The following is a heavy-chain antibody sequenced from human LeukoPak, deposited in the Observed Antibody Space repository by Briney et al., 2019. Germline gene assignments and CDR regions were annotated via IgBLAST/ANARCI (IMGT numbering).Heavy chain of an antibody. CDR2: ISAYNGRT. Sequence: GPVKGSCKASGNTVPSYGISGVGQAPGQVLKWMAWISAYNGRTNYAQKLQGRVTMTTDTSTSTGYMELRSLRSDDTAVYYCARDRRYYYDSSGYYYPFDYWGQGTLVTVSS. CDR1: GNTVPSYG. D-gene: IGHD3-22*01. J-gene: IGHJ4*02. V-gene: IGHV1-18*01. CDR3: ARDRRYYYDSSGYYYPFDY.